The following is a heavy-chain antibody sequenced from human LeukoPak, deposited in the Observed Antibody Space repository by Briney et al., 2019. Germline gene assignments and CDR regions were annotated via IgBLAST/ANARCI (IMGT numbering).Heavy chain of an antibody. V-gene: IGHV1-46*01. J-gene: IGHJ6*03. D-gene: IGHD2-2*01. CDR2: INPSGGGT. CDR1: GYTFTSYY. CDR3: ARSGVQDIVVVPAAKKIMGYYYYMDV. Sequence: ASVKVSCKASGYTFTSYYMHWVRQAPGQGLEWMGIINPSGGGTSYAQKFQGRVTMTRDMSTSTVYMELSSLRSEDTAVYYCARSGVQDIVVVPAAKKIMGYYYYMDVWGKGTTVTVSS.